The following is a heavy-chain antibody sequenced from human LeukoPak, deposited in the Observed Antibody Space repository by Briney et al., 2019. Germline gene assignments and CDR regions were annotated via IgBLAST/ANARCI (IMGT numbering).Heavy chain of an antibody. CDR1: GGSISRSIYY. V-gene: IGHV4-39*07. Sequence: SETLSLTCTVSGGSISRSIYYWGWIRQPPGKGLEWIGSIYYSGSTYYNASLKRRVTISVDKSKNQFSLKLSSVTAADTAVYYCARDPSAIAVSDAFDIWGQGTMVTVSS. CDR3: ARDPSAIAVSDAFDI. D-gene: IGHD6-19*01. J-gene: IGHJ3*02. CDR2: IYYSGST.